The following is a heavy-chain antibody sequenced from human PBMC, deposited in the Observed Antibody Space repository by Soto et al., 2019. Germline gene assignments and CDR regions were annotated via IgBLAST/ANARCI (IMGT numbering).Heavy chain of an antibody. D-gene: IGHD2-15*01. J-gene: IGHJ4*02. CDR3: ARAAGGYFDY. V-gene: IGHV1-18*01. CDR1: GYTFTIYG. CDR2: ISGYDGNT. Sequence: ASVKVSCKASGYTFTIYGIIWVRQAPGQGLEWMGWISGYDGNTKYSQKLQGRVTMTTDTSTSTAYMELRSLRSDDTAVYYCARAAGGYFDYWGQGTVVTVSS.